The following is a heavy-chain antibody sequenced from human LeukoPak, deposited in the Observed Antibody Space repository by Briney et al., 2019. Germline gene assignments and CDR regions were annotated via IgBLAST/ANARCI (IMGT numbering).Heavy chain of an antibody. Sequence: GGSLRLSCAASGFTFRNHGMHWVRQAPGKGLEWLAVIWYDGSEKYYADSVQGRFTVSRDNSENALYLQLNSLEAEDTAVYYCARDRNFPAYYFNFWGQGALVTVSS. CDR2: IWYDGSEK. CDR3: ARDRNFPAYYFNF. J-gene: IGHJ4*02. V-gene: IGHV3-33*01. D-gene: IGHD3-10*01. CDR1: GFTFRNHG.